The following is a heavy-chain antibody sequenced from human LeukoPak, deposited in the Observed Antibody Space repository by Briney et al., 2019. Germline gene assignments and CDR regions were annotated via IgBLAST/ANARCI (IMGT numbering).Heavy chain of an antibody. J-gene: IGHJ1*01. CDR2: ISAYNGNT. Sequence: ASVKVSCKASGYTFTSYGISWVRQAPGQGLEWMGWISAYNGNTNYAQKLQGRVTMTTDTSTSTAYMELRSLRSDDTAMYYCARDILTGSQSRFQHWGQGTLVTVSS. V-gene: IGHV1-18*01. D-gene: IGHD3-9*01. CDR1: GYTFTSYG. CDR3: ARDILTGSQSRFQH.